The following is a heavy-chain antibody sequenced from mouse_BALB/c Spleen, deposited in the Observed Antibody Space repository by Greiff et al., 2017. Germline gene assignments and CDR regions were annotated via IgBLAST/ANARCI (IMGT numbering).Heavy chain of an antibody. D-gene: IGHD1-1*01. CDR3: ARDGNPTHYFDY. Sequence: EVQRVESGGGLVQPGGSRKLSCAASGFTFSSFGMHWVRQAPEKGLEWVAYISSGSSTIYYADTVKGRFTISRDNPKNTLFLQMTSLRSEDTAMYYCARDGNPTHYFDYWGQGTTLTVSS. J-gene: IGHJ2*01. V-gene: IGHV5-17*02. CDR1: GFTFSSFG. CDR2: ISSGSSTI.